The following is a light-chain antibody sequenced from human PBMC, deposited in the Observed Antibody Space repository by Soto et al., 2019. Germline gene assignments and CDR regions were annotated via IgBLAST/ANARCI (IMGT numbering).Light chain of an antibody. Sequence: QAVVTQESSLTVSPGGTVTLTCGSSTGAVTSGHYPDWFQQKPRHSPRTLIYETVNKHSWTPARFSGSLVGGKAALPLSGAKPEDEAGYYCLIAYNGFPVFRGGTKLKVL. CDR3: LIAYNGFPV. CDR1: TGAVTSGHY. V-gene: IGLV7-46*01. CDR2: ETV. J-gene: IGLJ3*02.